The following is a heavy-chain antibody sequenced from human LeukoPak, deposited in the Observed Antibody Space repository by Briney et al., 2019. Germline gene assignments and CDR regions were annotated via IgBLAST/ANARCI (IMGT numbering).Heavy chain of an antibody. V-gene: IGHV3-23*01. CDR1: GFTFSSYA. Sequence: PGGSLRLSCAASGFTFSSYAMSWVRQAPGKGLEWVSVLSDTGVRTYYAESVKGRFTISRDNFKDTLFLQMNSLRAEDTAVYYCARNPDRNYYYYYGMDVWGQGTTVTVSS. D-gene: IGHD3-22*01. J-gene: IGHJ6*02. CDR2: LSDTGVRT. CDR3: ARNPDRNYYYYYGMDV.